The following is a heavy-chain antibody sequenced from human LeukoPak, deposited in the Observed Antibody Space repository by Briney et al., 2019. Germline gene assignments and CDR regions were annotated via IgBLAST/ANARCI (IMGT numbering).Heavy chain of an antibody. J-gene: IGHJ3*02. CDR1: GGSISSYY. D-gene: IGHD1-26*01. CDR2: IYYSGST. Sequence: PSETLSLTCTVSGGSISSYYWSWIRQPPGKGLEWIGYIYYSGSTNYNPSLKSRVTISVDTSKNKFSLKLSSVTAADTAVYYCAREGEVLLPGAFDIWGQGTMVTVSS. V-gene: IGHV4-59*01. CDR3: AREGEVLLPGAFDI.